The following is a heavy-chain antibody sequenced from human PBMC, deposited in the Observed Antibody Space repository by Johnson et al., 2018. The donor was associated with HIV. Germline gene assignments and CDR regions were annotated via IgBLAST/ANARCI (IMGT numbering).Heavy chain of an antibody. CDR1: GFTFSSYA. CDR3: ARDRDYGTYPPAFDI. D-gene: IGHD4-11*01. V-gene: IGHV3-30-3*01. CDR2: ISYDGSNK. J-gene: IGHJ3*02. Sequence: QLVESGGGVVQPGRSLRLSCAASGFTFSSYAMHWVRQAPGKGLEWVAVISYDGSNKYYADSVKGRFTISRDNAKNSLYLQMNSLRADDTALYYCARDRDYGTYPPAFDIWGQGTMVTVSS.